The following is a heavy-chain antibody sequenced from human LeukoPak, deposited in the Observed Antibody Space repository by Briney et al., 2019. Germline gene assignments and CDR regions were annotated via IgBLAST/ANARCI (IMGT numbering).Heavy chain of an antibody. CDR3: ATRGDYSDTSGNSYDALDI. CDR1: GGSFSGYY. D-gene: IGHD3-22*01. J-gene: IGHJ3*02. V-gene: IGHV4-34*01. CDR2: INHSGSA. Sequence: SETLSLTCAVYGGSFSGYYWSWIRQPPGKGLEWIGEINHSGSADYNPSLKSRVTVSADPSKTQFSLKLTSVTAADTAVYYCATRGDYSDTSGNSYDALDIWGQGTMVTVSS.